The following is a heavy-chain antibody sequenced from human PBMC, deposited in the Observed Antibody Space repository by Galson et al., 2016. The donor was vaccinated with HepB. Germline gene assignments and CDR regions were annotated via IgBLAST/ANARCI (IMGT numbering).Heavy chain of an antibody. CDR3: AKRGVWGTHRSPDY. Sequence: SLRLSCAASGFPFSPYAMSWVRQPPGKGREWVSSLSGSGDVTHHADSVKGRFTISRDNSKNTLYLQMNSLRAEDTALYYCAKRGVWGTHRSPDYWGQGTLVTVSS. V-gene: IGHV3-23*01. CDR2: LSGSGDVT. J-gene: IGHJ4*02. CDR1: GFPFSPYA. D-gene: IGHD3-16*02.